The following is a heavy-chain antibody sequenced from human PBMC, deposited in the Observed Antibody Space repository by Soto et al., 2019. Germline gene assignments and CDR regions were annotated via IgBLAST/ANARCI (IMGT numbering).Heavy chain of an antibody. D-gene: IGHD6-13*01. Sequence: GESLRLSCAASGFPFSSFAMSLVRQSPGKGLDWVSAISGSGGSTYSADSVKGRFTISRDNSKNTLYLQMSSLRAEDTAVYYCARGFSAGKASTPDFWGQGSLVTVSS. CDR2: ISGSGGST. CDR3: ARGFSAGKASTPDF. CDR1: GFPFSSFA. V-gene: IGHV3-23*01. J-gene: IGHJ4*02.